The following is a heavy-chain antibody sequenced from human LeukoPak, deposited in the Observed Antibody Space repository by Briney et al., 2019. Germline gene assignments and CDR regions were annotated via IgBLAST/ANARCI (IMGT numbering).Heavy chain of an antibody. Sequence: PGRSLRPSCAASGFTFSSYGMHWVRQAPGKGLEWVSAISGSGGSTYYADSVKGRFTISRDNSKNTLYLQMNSLRAEDTAVYYCAKNGYCSGGSCYSGWFDPWGQGTLVTVSS. CDR2: ISGSGGST. J-gene: IGHJ5*02. CDR3: AKNGYCSGGSCYSGWFDP. D-gene: IGHD2-15*01. CDR1: GFTFSSYG. V-gene: IGHV3-23*01.